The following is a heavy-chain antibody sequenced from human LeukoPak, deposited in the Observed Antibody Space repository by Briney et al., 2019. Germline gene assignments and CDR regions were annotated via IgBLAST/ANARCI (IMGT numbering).Heavy chain of an antibody. D-gene: IGHD6-13*01. J-gene: IGHJ5*02. V-gene: IGHV1-69*05. CDR3: ARDVVLAAGKDNWFDP. CDR1: GGTFSSYA. CDR2: IIPIFGTA. Sequence: ASVTVSCKASGGTFSSYAISWMRQAPGQGLEWMGGIIPIFGTANYAQKFQGRVTITTDESTSTAYMELSSLRSEDTAVYYCARDVVLAAGKDNWFDPWGQGTLVTVSS.